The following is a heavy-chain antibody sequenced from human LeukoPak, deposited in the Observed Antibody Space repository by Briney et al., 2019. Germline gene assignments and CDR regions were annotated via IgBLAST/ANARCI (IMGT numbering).Heavy chain of an antibody. V-gene: IGHV1-46*01. CDR2: INPSIGST. CDR1: GYTFTSYY. J-gene: IGHJ4*02. Sequence: GASVKVSCRASGYTFTSYYMHWVRQAPGQGLEWIGIINPSIGSTTYAQKFQGRVTMTRDTSTSTVYMDLSRLSSEDTAVYYCASPASEPASSGWYYFDHWGQGTLVTVSS. CDR3: ASPASEPASSGWYYFDH. D-gene: IGHD6-19*01.